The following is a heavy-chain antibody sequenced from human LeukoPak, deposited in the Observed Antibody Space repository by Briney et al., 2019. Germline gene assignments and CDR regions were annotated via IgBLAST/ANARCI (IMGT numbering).Heavy chain of an antibody. V-gene: IGHV4-59*01. D-gene: IGHD3-16*02. CDR2: IYYSGST. J-gene: IGHJ3*02. CDR1: GGSISSYY. CDR3: ARAPYDYVWGSYRHDAFDI. Sequence: PSETLSLTCTVSGGSISSYYWSWIRQPPGKGLEGIGYIYYSGSTNYNPSLKSRVTISVDTSKNQFSLKLSSVTAADTAVYYCARAPYDYVWGSYRHDAFDIWGQGTMVTVSS.